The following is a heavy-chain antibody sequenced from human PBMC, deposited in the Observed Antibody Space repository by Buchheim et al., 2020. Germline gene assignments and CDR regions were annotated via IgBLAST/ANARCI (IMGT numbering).Heavy chain of an antibody. D-gene: IGHD4-23*01. CDR3: ARDTPTVVYYYGMDV. CDR2: INPSGGST. Sequence: QVQLVQSGAEVKKPGASVKVSCKASGYNFTSYYMHWVRQDPGQGLEWMGIINPSGGSTSYAQKLQGRGTMTRERSRRQGDMELSRLRSEDTAVYYCARDTPTVVYYYGMDVWGQGTT. CDR1: GYNFTSYY. J-gene: IGHJ6*02. V-gene: IGHV1-46*01.